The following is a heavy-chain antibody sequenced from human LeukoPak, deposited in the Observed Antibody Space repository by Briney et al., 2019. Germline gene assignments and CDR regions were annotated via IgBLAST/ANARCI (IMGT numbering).Heavy chain of an antibody. D-gene: IGHD5-18*01. CDR2: ISAYNGNT. V-gene: IGHV1-18*01. Sequence: ASVTVSCKASGYTFTSYGISWVRQAPGQGLEWMGWISAYNGNTNYAQKLQGRVTMTTDTSTSTAYMELRSLRSDDTAVYYCARDLRGYSYGTPSYWGQGTLVTVSS. CDR3: ARDLRGYSYGTPSY. J-gene: IGHJ4*02. CDR1: GYTFTSYG.